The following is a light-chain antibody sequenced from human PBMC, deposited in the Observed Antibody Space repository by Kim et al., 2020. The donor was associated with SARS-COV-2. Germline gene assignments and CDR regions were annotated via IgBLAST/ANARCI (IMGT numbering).Light chain of an antibody. CDR3: QAWDSSTVV. CDR2: QDS. J-gene: IGLJ2*01. Sequence: SYELTQPHSVSVSPGQTASITCSGDKLGDKYACWYQQTPGQSPVLVIYQDSKRPSGIPERFSGSNSGNTATLTISGTQAMDEADYYCQAWDSSTVVFGGG. CDR1: KLGDKY. V-gene: IGLV3-1*01.